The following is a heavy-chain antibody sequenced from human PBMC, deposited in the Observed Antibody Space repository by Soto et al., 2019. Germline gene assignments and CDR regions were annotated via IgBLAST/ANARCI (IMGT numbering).Heavy chain of an antibody. J-gene: IGHJ6*02. CDR2: ISYDGSNK. Sequence: QVQLVESGGGVVQPGRSLRLSCAASGFTFSSYAMHWVRQAPGKGLEWVAVISYDGSNKYYADSVKGRFTISRDNSKNTLYMQMNSLRAEDTAVYYCAREVGVRGVLYYYYGMDVWGQVTTVTVSS. D-gene: IGHD3-10*01. CDR3: AREVGVRGVLYYYYGMDV. CDR1: GFTFSSYA. V-gene: IGHV3-30-3*01.